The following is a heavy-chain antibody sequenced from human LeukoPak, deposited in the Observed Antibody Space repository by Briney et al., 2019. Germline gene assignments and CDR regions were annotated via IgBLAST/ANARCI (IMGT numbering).Heavy chain of an antibody. CDR1: GFTFSSYS. CDR2: ISSSSSYI. Sequence: PGGSLRLSCAASGFTFSSYSMNWVRQAPGKGLEWVSSISSSSSYIYYADSVKGRFTISRDNAKNSLYLQMNSLRAEDTAVYYCASVWRALGYTIDYWGQGTQVAVSS. D-gene: IGHD5-18*01. CDR3: ASVWRALGYTIDY. J-gene: IGHJ4*02. V-gene: IGHV3-21*01.